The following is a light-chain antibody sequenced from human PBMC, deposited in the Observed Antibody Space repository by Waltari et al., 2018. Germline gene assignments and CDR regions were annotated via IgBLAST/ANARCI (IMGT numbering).Light chain of an antibody. CDR1: QSVRSN. CDR2: GAF. CDR3: QQYDNWSALT. V-gene: IGKV3-15*01. Sequence: EIVMTQSPATLSVSPGDRATLSCRASQSVRSNLGWYQQKPGQAPSLLIYGAFTRATGIPARFSGSGSGTEFTLTISSLQSEDFAVYYCQQYDNWSALTFGGGTKVEIK. J-gene: IGKJ4*01.